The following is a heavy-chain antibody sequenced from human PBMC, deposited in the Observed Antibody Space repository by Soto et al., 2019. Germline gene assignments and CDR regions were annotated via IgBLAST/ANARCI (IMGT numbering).Heavy chain of an antibody. D-gene: IGHD5-18*01. CDR2: IIPIFGTA. Sequence: QVQLVQSGAEVKKPGSSVKVSCKASGGTFSSYAISWVRQAPGQGLEWMGGIIPIFGTANYAQKFQGRVTITADESTSTADMELSSLRSEDTAVYYCARAGRDTAMDHDAFDIWGQGTMVTVSS. CDR3: ARAGRDTAMDHDAFDI. J-gene: IGHJ3*02. V-gene: IGHV1-69*01. CDR1: GGTFSSYA.